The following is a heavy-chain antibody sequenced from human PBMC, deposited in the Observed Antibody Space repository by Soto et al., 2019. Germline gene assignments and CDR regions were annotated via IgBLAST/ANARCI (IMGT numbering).Heavy chain of an antibody. CDR3: ARGYYYDSSAFDY. V-gene: IGHV3-23*01. Sequence: EVQLLESGGGLVQPGGSLRLSCAASGFGFGNYAMTWVRQAPGKGLEWVSAISGTGDSTYYADSVRGRFTISRDSSKNTLHLQMXSXXXEDTAVYYCARGYYYDSSAFDYWGQGALVTVSS. CDR1: GFGFGNYA. J-gene: IGHJ4*02. CDR2: ISGTGDST. D-gene: IGHD3-22*01.